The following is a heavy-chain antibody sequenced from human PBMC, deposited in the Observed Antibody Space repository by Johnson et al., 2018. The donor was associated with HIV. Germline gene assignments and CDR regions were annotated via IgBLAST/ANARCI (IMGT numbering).Heavy chain of an antibody. CDR3: TTLGWGISTRDAFDI. J-gene: IGHJ3*02. D-gene: IGHD3-16*01. CDR1: GFTFSSYG. V-gene: IGHV3-15*01. CDR2: IKSKTDGGTT. Sequence: VQLVESGGGVVQPGRSLRLSCAASGFTFSSYGMHWVRQAPGKGLEWVGRIKSKTDGGTTDYAAPVKGRFSISKDDSKNTLYLQMNSLKIEDTAVYYCTTLGWGISTRDAFDIWGQGTMVTVSS.